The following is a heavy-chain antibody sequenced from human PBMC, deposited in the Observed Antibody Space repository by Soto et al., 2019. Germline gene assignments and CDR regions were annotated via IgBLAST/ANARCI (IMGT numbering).Heavy chain of an antibody. CDR2: IYHSGNT. V-gene: IGHV4-4*02. CDR3: ARVGSGNTWTPGGYFDY. CDR1: GDSISSNNW. Sequence: QVQLQESGPGLVKPSGTLSFTCAVSGDSISSNNWWSWVRQPPGKGLEWIAEIYHSGNTNYNPSLKSRVTISVDKSKNQFSLKLSSVTAADTAFYYCARVGSGNTWTPGGYFDYWGQGTLVTVSS. D-gene: IGHD1-1*01. J-gene: IGHJ4*02.